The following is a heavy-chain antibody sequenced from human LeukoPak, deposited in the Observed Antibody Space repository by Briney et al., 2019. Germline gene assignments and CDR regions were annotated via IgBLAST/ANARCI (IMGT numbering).Heavy chain of an antibody. D-gene: IGHD3-22*01. Sequence: GGSLRLSCVAARFTFSNYAMYWIRQAPGKGLEWVAVISYDGNEKYYADSVRGRFTISRDNSANTLYLQMNTLRAEDTAMYYCARDLEVVVIQYYFEYWGQGTLLSVSS. V-gene: IGHV3-30-3*01. CDR2: ISYDGNEK. CDR1: RFTFSNYA. CDR3: ARDLEVVVIQYYFEY. J-gene: IGHJ4*02.